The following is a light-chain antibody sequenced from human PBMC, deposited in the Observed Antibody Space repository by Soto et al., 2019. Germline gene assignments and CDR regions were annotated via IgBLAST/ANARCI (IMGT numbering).Light chain of an antibody. V-gene: IGLV1-44*01. CDR3: AAWNDNLNGPGYV. J-gene: IGLJ1*01. CDR2: SDN. Sequence: QSVLTQPPSASGTPGQRVTISCSGSSSNIGSNTVNWYQQLPGTAPKLLINSDNQRPSGVPDRFSGSKSGTSASLAISGLQSEDEADYFCAAWNDNLNGPGYVFGTGTKLTVL. CDR1: SSNIGSNT.